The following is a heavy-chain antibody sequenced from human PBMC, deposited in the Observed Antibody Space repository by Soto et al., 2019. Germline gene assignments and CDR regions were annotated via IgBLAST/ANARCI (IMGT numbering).Heavy chain of an antibody. V-gene: IGHV4-59*01. D-gene: IGHD2-15*01. CDR1: GGSISSYY. CDR2: IYYSGST. Sequence: SETLSLTCTVSGGSISSYYWSWIRQPPGKGLEWIGYIYYSGSTNYNPSLKSRVTISVDTSKNQFSLKLSSVTAADTAVYYCARDSGFPPFFDYWGQGTLVTVSS. J-gene: IGHJ4*02. CDR3: ARDSGFPPFFDY.